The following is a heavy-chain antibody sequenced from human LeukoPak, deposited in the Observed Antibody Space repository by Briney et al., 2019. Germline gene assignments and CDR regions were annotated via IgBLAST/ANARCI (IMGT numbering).Heavy chain of an antibody. CDR3: ARSSSGYFLDAFDI. Sequence: SVKVSCKASGGTFSSYAISWVRQAPGQGLEWMGGISPIFGTANYAQKFQGRVTITADESTSTAYMELSSLRSEDTAVYYCARSSSGYFLDAFDIWGQGTMVTVSS. V-gene: IGHV1-69*01. J-gene: IGHJ3*02. D-gene: IGHD3-22*01. CDR2: ISPIFGTA. CDR1: GGTFSSYA.